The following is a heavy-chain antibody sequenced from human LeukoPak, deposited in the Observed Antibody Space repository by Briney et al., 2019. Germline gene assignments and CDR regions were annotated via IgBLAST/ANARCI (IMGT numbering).Heavy chain of an antibody. D-gene: IGHD1-26*01. CDR1: GYTFTGYY. V-gene: IGHV1-2*04. CDR3: ATMGKYSGFDY. J-gene: IGHJ4*02. Sequence: ASVKVSCKASGYTFTGYYMHWVRQAPGQGLEWMGWINPNSGGTNYAQKFQGWVTMTEDTSTDTAYMELSSLRSEDTAVYYCATMGKYSGFDYWGQGTLVTVSS. CDR2: INPNSGGT.